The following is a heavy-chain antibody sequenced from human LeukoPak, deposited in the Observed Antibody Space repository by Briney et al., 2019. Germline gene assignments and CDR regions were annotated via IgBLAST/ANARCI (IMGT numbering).Heavy chain of an antibody. V-gene: IGHV1-8*01. CDR2: MNPNSGNT. J-gene: IGHJ5*02. CDR1: GYTFTSYD. CDR3: ARGRPYDFWSGYSSWFDP. Sequence: ASVKVSCKASGYTFTSYDINWVRQATGQGLEWMGWMNPNSGNTGYAQKFQGRVTMTRNTSISTAYIELSSLRSEDTAVYYCARGRPYDFWSGYSSWFDPWGQGTLVTVSS. D-gene: IGHD3-3*01.